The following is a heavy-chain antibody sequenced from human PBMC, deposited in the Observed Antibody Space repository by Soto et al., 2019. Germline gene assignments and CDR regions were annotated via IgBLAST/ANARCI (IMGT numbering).Heavy chain of an antibody. D-gene: IGHD3-10*01. CDR2: INPNSGGT. V-gene: IGHV1-2*04. CDR3: AREGFGELSGMSYYYYYGMDV. Sequence: ASVKVSCKASGYTFTGYYMHWVRQAPGQGLEWMGWINPNSGGTNYAQKFQGWVTMTRDTSISTAYMELSRLRSDDTAVYYCAREGFGELSGMSYYYYYGMDVWGQGTTVTVSS. J-gene: IGHJ6*02. CDR1: GYTFTGYY.